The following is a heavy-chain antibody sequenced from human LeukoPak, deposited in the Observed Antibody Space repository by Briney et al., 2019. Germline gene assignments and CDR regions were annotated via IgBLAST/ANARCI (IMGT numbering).Heavy chain of an antibody. Sequence: SETLSLTCAVSGGSISSGGYSWSWIRQPPGKGLEWIGYIYHSGSTYYNPSLKSRVTISVDRSKNQFSLKLSSVTAADTAVYYCAADKLRHFDSRRGGMDVWGKGTTVTVSS. CDR1: GGSISSGGYS. D-gene: IGHD3-9*01. CDR2: IYHSGST. J-gene: IGHJ6*04. CDR3: AADKLRHFDSRRGGMDV. V-gene: IGHV4-30-2*01.